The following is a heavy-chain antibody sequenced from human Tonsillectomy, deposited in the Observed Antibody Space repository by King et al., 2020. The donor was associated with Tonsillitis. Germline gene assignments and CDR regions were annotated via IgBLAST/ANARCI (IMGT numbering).Heavy chain of an antibody. Sequence: VQLVESGGGVVQPGRSLRLSCAASGFTFSSYGMHWVRQAPGKGLEWVAVISYDGSNKYYAASVKGRFTISRDNSKNTLYLQMNSLRAEDTAVYYCAKDLMXTPGVFDYWGXGTLVTVSS. CDR1: GFTFSSYG. J-gene: IGHJ4*02. CDR3: AKDLMXTPGVFDY. CDR2: ISYDGSNK. V-gene: IGHV3-30*18. D-gene: IGHD3-10*01.